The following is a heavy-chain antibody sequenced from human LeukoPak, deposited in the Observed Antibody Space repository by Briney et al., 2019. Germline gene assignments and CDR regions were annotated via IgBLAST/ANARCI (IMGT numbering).Heavy chain of an antibody. Sequence: SETLSLTCAVYGGSFSGYYWSWIRQPPGKGLEWIWEINHSGSTNYNPSLKSRVTISVDTSKNQFSLKLSSVTAADTAVYYCARLPGSGSHPRDYWGQGTLVTVSS. CDR1: GGSFSGYY. V-gene: IGHV4-34*01. J-gene: IGHJ4*02. CDR2: INHSGST. CDR3: ARLPGSGSHPRDY. D-gene: IGHD3-10*01.